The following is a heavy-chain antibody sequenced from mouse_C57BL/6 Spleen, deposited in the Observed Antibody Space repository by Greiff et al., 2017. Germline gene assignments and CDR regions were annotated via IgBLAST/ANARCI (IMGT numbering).Heavy chain of an antibody. Sequence: EVMLVESEGGLVQPGSSMKLSCTASGFTFSDYYMAWVRQVPEKGLEWVANINYDGSSTYYLDSLKSRFIISRDNAKNILYLQMSSLKSEDTATYYCARDGSLRRGYYFDYWGQGTTLTVSS. CDR2: INYDGSST. CDR3: ARDGSLRRGYYFDY. V-gene: IGHV5-16*01. CDR1: GFTFSDYY. D-gene: IGHD1-2*01. J-gene: IGHJ2*01.